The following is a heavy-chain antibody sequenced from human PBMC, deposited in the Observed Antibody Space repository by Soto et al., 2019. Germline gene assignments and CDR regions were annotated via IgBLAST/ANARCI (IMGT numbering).Heavy chain of an antibody. Sequence: GGSLRLSCAASGFTFSSYGMHWVRQAPGKGLEWVAVISYDGSNKYYADSVKGRFTISRDNSKNTLYLQMNSLRAEDTAVYYCAKDGLEYYYDSSGYGPFDYWGQGTLVTVSS. CDR2: ISYDGSNK. CDR3: AKDGLEYYYDSSGYGPFDY. V-gene: IGHV3-30*18. J-gene: IGHJ4*02. CDR1: GFTFSSYG. D-gene: IGHD3-22*01.